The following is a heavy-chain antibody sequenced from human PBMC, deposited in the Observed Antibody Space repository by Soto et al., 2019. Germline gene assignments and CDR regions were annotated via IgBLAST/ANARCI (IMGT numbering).Heavy chain of an antibody. CDR1: GFIVSSWQ. Sequence: PXVSLRLSCAASGFIVSSWQMSWVRQAPGKGLEWVSYISGSGTSTQYSDSVKGRFTISRDNSKNTLYLEMNSLRAEDTGVYYCARDYKRYESWSAYYRPRGMDVWGQGTTVTVSS. CDR2: ISGSGTST. J-gene: IGHJ6*02. D-gene: IGHD3-3*01. CDR3: ARDYKRYESWSAYYRPRGMDV. V-gene: IGHV3-48*03.